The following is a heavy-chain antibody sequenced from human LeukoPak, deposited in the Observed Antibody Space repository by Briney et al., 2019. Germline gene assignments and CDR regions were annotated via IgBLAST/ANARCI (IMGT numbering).Heavy chain of an antibody. J-gene: IGHJ4*02. CDR1: GFTFSSYA. D-gene: IGHD6-13*01. CDR2: ISGSGGST. Sequence: PGGSLRLSCAVSGFTFSSYAMSWVRQAPGKGLEWVSAISGSGGSTYYADSEKGRFTISRDNSKNTLYLQMNSLRAEDTAVYYCAKDTSSSWTSIPFDYWGQGTLVTVSS. V-gene: IGHV3-23*01. CDR3: AKDTSSSWTSIPFDY.